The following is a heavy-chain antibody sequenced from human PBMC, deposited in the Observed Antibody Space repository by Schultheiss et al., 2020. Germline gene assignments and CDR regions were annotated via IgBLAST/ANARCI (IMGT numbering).Heavy chain of an antibody. J-gene: IGHJ6*02. Sequence: SETLSLTCTVSGASISGSYWSWIRQPPGKGLEWIGYIYYSGSTYYNPSLKSRVTISVDTSKNQFSLKLSSVTAADTAVYYCARDQGDDWNYYYGMDVWGQGTTVTVSS. CDR1: GASISGSY. CDR2: IYYSGST. CDR3: ARDQGDDWNYYYGMDV. D-gene: IGHD1-1*01. V-gene: IGHV4-59*12.